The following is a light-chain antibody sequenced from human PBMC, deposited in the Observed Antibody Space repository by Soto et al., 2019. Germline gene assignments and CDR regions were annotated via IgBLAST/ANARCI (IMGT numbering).Light chain of an antibody. CDR1: QSVSSN. J-gene: IGKJ2*01. CDR2: GAS. V-gene: IGKV3-15*01. Sequence: EIVMTQSPATLSVSPGERATLSCRASQSVSSNLAWYQQKPGQAPRLLIYGASTRATGIPARFSGSGSGTEFTLTISSQQSEDFAVYYCQQCNNWPLYTFGQGTKLEIK. CDR3: QQCNNWPLYT.